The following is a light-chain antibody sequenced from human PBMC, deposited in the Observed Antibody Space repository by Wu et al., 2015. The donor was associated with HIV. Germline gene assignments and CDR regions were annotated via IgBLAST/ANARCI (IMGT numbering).Light chain of an antibody. CDR3: QQYNNWPRT. J-gene: IGKJ1*01. Sequence: IVMTQSPTTLSVSPGQRATLSCRASQYVGNKLAWYQQQPGQSPRLLIHDASTRATGIPARFSGSGSGTEFSLTISSLQSEDFAIYFCQQYNNWPRTFGQGTKLEVK. CDR2: DAS. CDR1: QYVGNK. V-gene: IGKV3-15*01.